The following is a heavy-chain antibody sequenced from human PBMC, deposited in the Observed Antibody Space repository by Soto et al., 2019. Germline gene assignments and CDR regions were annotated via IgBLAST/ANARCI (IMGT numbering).Heavy chain of an antibody. CDR3: ASDWAAAGPFHY. Sequence: QVQLVQSGAEVKKPGASVKVSCKASGYTFTSYGISWVLHAPGQGLEWMGWISAYNGNTNYAQKLQGRVTMTTDTSTSTAYMELRSLRSDDTAVYDCASDWAAAGPFHYSGQGTLVTVSS. D-gene: IGHD6-13*01. V-gene: IGHV1-18*01. CDR1: GYTFTSYG. J-gene: IGHJ4*02. CDR2: ISAYNGNT.